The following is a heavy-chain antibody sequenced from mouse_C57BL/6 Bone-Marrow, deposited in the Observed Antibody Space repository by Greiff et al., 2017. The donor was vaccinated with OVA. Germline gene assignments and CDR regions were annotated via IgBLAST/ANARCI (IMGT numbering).Heavy chain of an antibody. J-gene: IGHJ1*03. CDR1: GYTFTSYW. CDR3: ARTTVVATEYFDV. CDR2: IHPNSGST. V-gene: IGHV1-64*01. D-gene: IGHD1-1*01. Sequence: QVQLQQPGAELVKPGASVKLSCKASGYTFTSYWMHWVKQRPGQGLEWIGMIHPNSGSTNYNEKFKSKATLTVDKSSSTAYMQLSSLTPEDSAVDYCARTTVVATEYFDVWGTGTTVTVSS.